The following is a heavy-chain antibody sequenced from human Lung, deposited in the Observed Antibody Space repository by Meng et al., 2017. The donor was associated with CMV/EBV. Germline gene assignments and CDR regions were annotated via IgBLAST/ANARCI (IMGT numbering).Heavy chain of an antibody. CDR3: ATDYGADSGRPFDY. V-gene: IGHV3-30-3*01. J-gene: IGHJ4*01. D-gene: IGHD4-23*01. CDR2: ISHDGSDK. Sequence: GESLKISCAASGFTFSSYAMHWVRQAPGKGLEEVAIISHDGSDKYFADSVKGRFTISRDNSKNTLYLQMNSLRAEDTALYFCATDYGADSGRPFDYWGHGTXVTVYS. CDR1: GFTFSSYA.